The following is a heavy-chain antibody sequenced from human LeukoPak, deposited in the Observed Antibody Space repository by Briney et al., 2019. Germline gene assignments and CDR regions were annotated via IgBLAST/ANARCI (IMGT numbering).Heavy chain of an antibody. Sequence: GGSLRLSCAASGFTFSDYYVSWIRQAPGKGLEWVSYISSSGSTIYYADSVKGRFTISRDNAKNSLYLQMNSLRAEDTAVYYCTRNDYGDYVDYWGQGTLVTVSS. D-gene: IGHD4-17*01. CDR1: GFTFSDYY. CDR3: TRNDYGDYVDY. V-gene: IGHV3-11*01. CDR2: ISSSGSTI. J-gene: IGHJ4*02.